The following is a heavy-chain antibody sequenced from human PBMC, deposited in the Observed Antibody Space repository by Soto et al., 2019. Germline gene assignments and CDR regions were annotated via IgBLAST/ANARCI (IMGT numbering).Heavy chain of an antibody. J-gene: IGHJ6*03. CDR2: INHSGST. Sequence: QVQLQQWGAGLLKPSETLSLTCAVYGGSFSGYYWSWIRQPPGKGLEWIGEINHSGSTNYNPSLKSRVTISVDTSKNQFSLKLSSVTAADTAVYYCARGQGSPYYYYYVDVWGKGTTVTVSS. D-gene: IGHD2-15*01. V-gene: IGHV4-34*01. CDR3: ARGQGSPYYYYYVDV. CDR1: GGSFSGYY.